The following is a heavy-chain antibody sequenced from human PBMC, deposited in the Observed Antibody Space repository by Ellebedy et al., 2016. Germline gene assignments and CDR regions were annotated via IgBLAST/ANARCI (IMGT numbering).Heavy chain of an antibody. J-gene: IGHJ4*02. V-gene: IGHV1-3*04. CDR1: GYTFTNYA. D-gene: IGHD6-19*01. Sequence: ASVKVSCKAPGYTFTNYAMHWVRQAPGQRLQWMGWINTGNGNTKYSQKFQGRVTITRDTSASTAYMELSSLRSEDTAVYYCARWGFSSGCLDYWGQGTLVTVSS. CDR2: INTGNGNT. CDR3: ARWGFSSGCLDY.